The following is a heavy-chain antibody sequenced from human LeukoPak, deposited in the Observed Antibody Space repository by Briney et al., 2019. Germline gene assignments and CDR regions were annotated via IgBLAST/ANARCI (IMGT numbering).Heavy chain of an antibody. CDR2: IKQDGSEK. J-gene: IGHJ6*02. CDR1: GFTFSSYW. D-gene: IGHD3-10*01. Sequence: GGSLRLSCAASGFTFSSYWMSWVRQAPGKGLEWVANIKQDGSEKYYVDSVKGRFTISRDNAKNSLYLQMNSLRAEDTAVYYCARPYGSGSYYSYYGMDVWGQGTTVTVSS. CDR3: ARPYGSGSYYSYYGMDV. V-gene: IGHV3-7*01.